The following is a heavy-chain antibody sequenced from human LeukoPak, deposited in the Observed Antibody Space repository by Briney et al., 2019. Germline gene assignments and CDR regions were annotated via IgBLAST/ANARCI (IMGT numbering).Heavy chain of an antibody. CDR3: ARVDTAMSAFDP. J-gene: IGHJ5*02. Sequence: PSETLSLTCAVYGGSFSAYYWNWIRQPPGKGLEWIGQINHGGTTNYNPSLKSRVTISVDTSKNQMSLRLSSVTAADTAVHYCARVDTAMSAFDPWGQGTLVTVSS. D-gene: IGHD5-18*01. V-gene: IGHV4-34*01. CDR1: GGSFSAYY. CDR2: INHGGTT.